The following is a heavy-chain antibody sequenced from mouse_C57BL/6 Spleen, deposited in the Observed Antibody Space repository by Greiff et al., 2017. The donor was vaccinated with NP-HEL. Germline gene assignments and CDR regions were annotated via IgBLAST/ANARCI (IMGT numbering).Heavy chain of an antibody. Sequence: EVMLVESGGGLVKPGGSLKLSCAASGFTFSDYGMHWVRQAPEKGLEWVAYISSGSSTIYYADTVKGRFTISRDNAKNTLFLQMTSLRSEDTAMYYCARRDNYVFDYWGKGTTLTVSS. D-gene: IGHD1-3*01. CDR1: GFTFSDYG. J-gene: IGHJ2*01. CDR2: ISSGSSTI. CDR3: ARRDNYVFDY. V-gene: IGHV5-17*01.